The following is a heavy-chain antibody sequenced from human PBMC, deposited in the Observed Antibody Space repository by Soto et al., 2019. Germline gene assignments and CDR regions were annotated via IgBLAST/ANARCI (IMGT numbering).Heavy chain of an antibody. D-gene: IGHD5-18*01. V-gene: IGHV4-4*02. CDR1: SCSIGSSNG. CDR3: ARGLFTWEGYSYFDY. Sequence: SETLSLTCAFSSCSIGSSNGWIWVRQPPGKGLEWIGEIYHSGSTNYNPSLKSRVTISVDKSKNQFSLKLSSVTAADTAVYYCARGLFTWEGYSYFDYWGQGTLVTVS. CDR2: IYHSGST. J-gene: IGHJ4*02.